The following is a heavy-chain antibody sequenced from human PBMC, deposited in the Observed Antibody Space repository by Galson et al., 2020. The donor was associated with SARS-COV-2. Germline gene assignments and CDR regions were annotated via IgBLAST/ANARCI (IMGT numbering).Heavy chain of an antibody. CDR2: INSDGSST. Sequence: GESLKISCAASGFTFSGYWMHWVRQVPGKGLVWVSRINSDGSSTTYADSVKGRFTISRDNAKNTLYLQMNSLRAEDTAVYYCARVAMMYDYWGQGTLVTVSS. CDR1: GFTFSGYW. J-gene: IGHJ4*02. CDR3: ARVAMMYDY. D-gene: IGHD3-22*01. V-gene: IGHV3-74*01.